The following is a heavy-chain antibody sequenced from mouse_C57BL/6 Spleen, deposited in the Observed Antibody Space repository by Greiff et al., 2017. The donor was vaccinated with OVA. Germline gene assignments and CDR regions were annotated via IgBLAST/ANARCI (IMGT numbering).Heavy chain of an antibody. V-gene: IGHV5-6*02. Sequence: DVKLVESGGDLVKPGGSLKLSCAASGFTFSSYGMSWVRQTPDKRLEWVATISSGGSYTYYPDSVKGRFTISRDNAKNTLYLQMSSLKSEDTAMYYCARSNYRFAYWGQGTLVTVSA. CDR2: ISSGGSYT. CDR1: GFTFSSYG. J-gene: IGHJ3*01. D-gene: IGHD2-5*01. CDR3: ARSNYRFAY.